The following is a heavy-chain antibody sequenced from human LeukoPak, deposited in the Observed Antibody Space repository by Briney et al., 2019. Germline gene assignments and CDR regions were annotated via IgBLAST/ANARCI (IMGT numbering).Heavy chain of an antibody. V-gene: IGHV3-23*01. D-gene: IGHD2-15*01. Sequence: GGSLRLSCAASGFTFSSYAMSWVRQAPGQGLEWVSTITNSGGNTYYADSVKGRFTISRDNSRNTLFLQVNSLRAEDTAIYYCAARDCSGGSCYRFDYWGQGTLITVSS. CDR2: ITNSGGNT. CDR3: AARDCSGGSCYRFDY. J-gene: IGHJ4*02. CDR1: GFTFSSYA.